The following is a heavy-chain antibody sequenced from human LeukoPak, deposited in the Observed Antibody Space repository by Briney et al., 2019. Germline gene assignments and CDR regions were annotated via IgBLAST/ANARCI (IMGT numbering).Heavy chain of an antibody. Sequence: PGGSLRLSYAASGFTVSSNYMSWVRQAPGKGLEWVSVIYSGGSTYYADSVKGRFTISRDNSKNTLYLQMNSLRAEDTAMYYCARDVPWYFDSSGYYDAFDIWGQGTMVTVSS. V-gene: IGHV3-53*01. CDR3: ARDVPWYFDSSGYYDAFDI. CDR1: GFTVSSNY. D-gene: IGHD3-22*01. J-gene: IGHJ3*02. CDR2: IYSGGST.